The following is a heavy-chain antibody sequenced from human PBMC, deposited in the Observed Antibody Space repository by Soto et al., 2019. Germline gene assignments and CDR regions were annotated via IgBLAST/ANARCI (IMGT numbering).Heavy chain of an antibody. V-gene: IGHV4-30-4*01. CDR3: ATRLLLIAASGTTGPYFDY. CDR2: ISYSGSA. CDR1: GGSISSGNYY. Sequence: SETLSLTCTVSGGSISSGNYYWSWIRQPPGKGLEWIGFISYSGSAYYNPSLKSRVTISVDTSKNQFSLNLSFVTAADTAVYYCATRLLLIAASGTTGPYFDYWGRGTLVTVSS. J-gene: IGHJ4*02. D-gene: IGHD6-13*01.